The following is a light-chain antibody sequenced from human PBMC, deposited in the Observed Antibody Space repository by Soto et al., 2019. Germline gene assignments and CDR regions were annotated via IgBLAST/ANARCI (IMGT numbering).Light chain of an antibody. CDR1: QSVADN. J-gene: IGKJ5*01. V-gene: IGKV3-15*01. CDR3: QQYNNWPIT. Sequence: EVVMTQSPATLSVSPGERVTLSCRSSQSVADNLAWFQQKPAQGPRLLIYGASTRATGIPARFSGSVSETDFTLTISTLRSEDSAVYHCQQYNNWPITFGQGTRLEIK. CDR2: GAS.